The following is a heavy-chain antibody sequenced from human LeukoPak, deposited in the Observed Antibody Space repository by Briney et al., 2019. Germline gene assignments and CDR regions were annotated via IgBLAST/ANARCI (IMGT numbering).Heavy chain of an antibody. CDR1: GGSISSSSYY. CDR2: IYYSGST. V-gene: IGHV4-39*01. D-gene: IGHD2-2*01. J-gene: IGHJ1*01. CDR3: AIPLGYCSSTSCYEYFQH. Sequence: KPSETLSLTCTVSGGSISSSSYYWGWIPQPPGKGLEWIGSIYYSGSTYYNPSLKSRVTVSVDTTKNQFSLKLSSVTAADTAVYYCAIPLGYCSSTSCYEYFQHWGQGTLVTVSS.